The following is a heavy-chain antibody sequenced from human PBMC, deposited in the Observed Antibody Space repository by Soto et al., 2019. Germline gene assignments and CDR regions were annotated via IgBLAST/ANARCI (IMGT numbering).Heavy chain of an antibody. D-gene: IGHD3-22*01. CDR2: IYYSGST. V-gene: IGHV4-61*01. CDR3: AREAYYYDSSGYSYYFDY. CDR1: GGSVSSGSYY. J-gene: IGHJ4*02. Sequence: SETLSLTCTVSGGSVSSGSYYCSCIRQPPGKGLEWIGYIYYSGSTNYNPSLKSRVTISVDTSKNQFSLKLSSVTAADTAVYYCAREAYYYDSSGYSYYFDYWGQGTLVTVSS.